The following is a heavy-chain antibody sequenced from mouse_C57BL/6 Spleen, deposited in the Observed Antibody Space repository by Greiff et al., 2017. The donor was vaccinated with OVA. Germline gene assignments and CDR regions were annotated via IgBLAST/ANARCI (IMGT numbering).Heavy chain of an antibody. D-gene: IGHD1-1*01. V-gene: IGHV1-50*01. Sequence: VQLQQPGAELVKPGASVKLSCKASGYTFTSYWMQWVKQRPGQGLEWIGEIDPSDSYTNYNQKFKGKATLTVDTSSSTAYMQLSSLTSEDSAVYYCARPHYGSSNWYFDVWGTGTTVTVSS. CDR3: ARPHYGSSNWYFDV. CDR1: GYTFTSYW. CDR2: IDPSDSYT. J-gene: IGHJ1*03.